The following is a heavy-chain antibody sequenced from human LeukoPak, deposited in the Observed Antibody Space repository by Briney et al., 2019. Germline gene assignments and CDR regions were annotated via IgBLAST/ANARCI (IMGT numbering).Heavy chain of an antibody. J-gene: IGHJ4*02. V-gene: IGHV3-48*03. CDR1: GFTFSSYE. CDR2: ISSSGSTI. D-gene: IGHD4-17*01. CDR3: ARDPGGDYLMDYFDY. Sequence: PGRSLRLSCAASGFTFSSYEMNWVRQAPGKGLEWVSYISSSGSTIYYADSVKGRFTISRDNAKNSLYLQMNSLRAEDTAVYYCARDPGGDYLMDYFDYWGQGTLVTVSS.